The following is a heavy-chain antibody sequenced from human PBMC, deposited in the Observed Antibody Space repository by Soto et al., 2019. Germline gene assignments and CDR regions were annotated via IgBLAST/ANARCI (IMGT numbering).Heavy chain of an antibody. CDR1: GFTFSAYH. J-gene: IGHJ3*01. CDR2: INPTSSHI. CDR3: ARGYCGGGGCYLRRDAFDV. D-gene: IGHD2-15*01. Sequence: EVQLVESGGGLVMPGGSLRLSCAASGFTFSAYHMNWVRQAPGKGLEWVSSINPTSSHIYYADSVRGRFTISRDDAKKSVSLPMNSLRTEDAALYYCARGYCGGGGCYLRRDAFDVWGQGTRVTVSS. V-gene: IGHV3-21*01.